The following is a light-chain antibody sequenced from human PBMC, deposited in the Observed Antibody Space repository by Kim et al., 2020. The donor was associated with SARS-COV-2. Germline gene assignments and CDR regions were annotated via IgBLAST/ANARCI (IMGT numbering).Light chain of an antibody. Sequence: EIEMTQSPATLSVSPGERATLSCRASQSISSDLAWYQQTPGQAPRLLIYGASTRATGIPARFSGTGSGTEFTLTISSLQSEDFVIYYCHQYHIWPKAFGQGTKVDIK. CDR3: HQYHIWPKA. CDR1: QSISSD. V-gene: IGKV3-15*01. CDR2: GAS. J-gene: IGKJ1*01.